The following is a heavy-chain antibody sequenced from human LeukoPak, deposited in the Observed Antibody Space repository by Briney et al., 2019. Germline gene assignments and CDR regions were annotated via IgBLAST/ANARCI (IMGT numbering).Heavy chain of an antibody. D-gene: IGHD3-22*01. CDR3: AIHPSDSSGYFSY. V-gene: IGHV7-4-1*02. CDR1: GYTFSGCA. CDR2: IDTKTGNP. J-gene: IGHJ4*02. Sequence: ASVKVSCKASGYTFSGCAINWVRQAPGQGLEYMGWIDTKTGNPTYAQGFTGRFVLSLDTSVSTAYLQISSLKAEDTAVYYCAIHPSDSSGYFSYWGQGALVTVSS.